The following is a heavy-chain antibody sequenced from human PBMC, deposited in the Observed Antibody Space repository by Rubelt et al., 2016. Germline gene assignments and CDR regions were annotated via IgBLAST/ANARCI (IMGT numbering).Heavy chain of an antibody. CDR1: GGSFSGYY. Sequence: QVQLQQWGAGLLKPSETLSLTCAVYGGSFSGYYWSWIRQPPGKGLEWIGEINHSGSTNYNPSLKSRVTISVDTSKNQFSLKLSSVTAADTAVYYCARQGGTILDYWGQGTLVTVSS. J-gene: IGHJ4*02. D-gene: IGHD3-9*01. CDR3: ARQGGTILDY. CDR2: INHSGST. V-gene: IGHV4-34*01.